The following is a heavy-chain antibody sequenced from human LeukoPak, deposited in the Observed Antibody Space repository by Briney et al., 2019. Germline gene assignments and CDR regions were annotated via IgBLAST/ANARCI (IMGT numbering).Heavy chain of an antibody. CDR2: IGTAGDT. J-gene: IGHJ4*02. D-gene: IGHD1-26*01. Sequence: GGSLRLSCAASGFTFSNYDMHWVRQATGKGLEWDSAIGTAGDTYYQGSVRGRFTMSRENAKNSLYLQMNSLTAGDTAVYYCARGANTHFDYWGQGILVTVSS. V-gene: IGHV3-13*04. CDR3: ARGANTHFDY. CDR1: GFTFSNYD.